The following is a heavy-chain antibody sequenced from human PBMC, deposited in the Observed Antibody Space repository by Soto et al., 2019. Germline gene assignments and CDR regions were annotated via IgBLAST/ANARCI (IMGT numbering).Heavy chain of an antibody. D-gene: IGHD3-22*01. CDR2: IIPIFGTA. J-gene: IGHJ6*04. CDR1: GGTFSSYA. V-gene: IGHV1-69*01. CDR3: AGGYTVIVVVNMPHQLDV. Sequence: QVQLVQSGAEVKKPGSSVKVSCKASGGTFSSYAISWVRQAPGQGLEWMGVIIPIFGTANYAQKFQGRVTITVDESASTSCMELSSLRSEDTSVYYCAGGYTVIVVVNMPHQLDVWGEGTTVTVSS.